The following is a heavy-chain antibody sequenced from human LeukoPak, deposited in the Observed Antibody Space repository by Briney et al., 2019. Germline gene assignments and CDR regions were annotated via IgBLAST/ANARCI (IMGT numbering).Heavy chain of an antibody. D-gene: IGHD6-13*01. CDR2: IIPILGIA. Sequence: ASVKVSCKASGGTFSSYAISWVRQAPGQGLEWMGRIIPILGIANYAQKFQGRVTITADKSTSTAYMELSSLRSEDTAVYYCARVAAAAGNYYYYGMDVWGQGTTVTVSS. CDR1: GGTFSSYA. J-gene: IGHJ6*02. CDR3: ARVAAAAGNYYYYGMDV. V-gene: IGHV1-69*04.